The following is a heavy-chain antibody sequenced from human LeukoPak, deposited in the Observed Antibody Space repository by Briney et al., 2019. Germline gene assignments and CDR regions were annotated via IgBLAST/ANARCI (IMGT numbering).Heavy chain of an antibody. D-gene: IGHD4-17*01. Sequence: SETLSLTCTVSGGSISSSSYYWGWIRQPPGKGLEWIGSIYYSGSTYYNPSLKSRVTISVDTSKNQFSLKLSSVTAADTAVYYCARSGYGDYAPFDYWGQGTLVTVSS. V-gene: IGHV4-39*07. CDR1: GGSISSSSYY. CDR2: IYYSGST. CDR3: ARSGYGDYAPFDY. J-gene: IGHJ4*02.